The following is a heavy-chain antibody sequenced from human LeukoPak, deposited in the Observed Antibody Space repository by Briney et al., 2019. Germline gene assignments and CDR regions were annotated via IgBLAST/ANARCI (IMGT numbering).Heavy chain of an antibody. CDR1: GASISGSGYY. Sequence: SETLSLTCAVSGASISGSGYYLGWIRQPPGKGREGNGNIYYTGSTYYNASLQSRVTISIDMTKNQFSLRLSSVTAADTAMYYCVKSGGYGLIDYWGQGTLVTVSS. CDR2: IYYTGST. CDR3: VKSGGYGLIDY. J-gene: IGHJ4*02. D-gene: IGHD6-19*01. V-gene: IGHV4-39*01.